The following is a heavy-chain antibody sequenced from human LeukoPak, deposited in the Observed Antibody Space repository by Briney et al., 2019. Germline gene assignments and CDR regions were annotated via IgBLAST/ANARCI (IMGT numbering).Heavy chain of an antibody. CDR2: INPDGSAT. CDR1: GFTFRSDW. V-gene: IGHV3-7*03. CDR3: ARGSGRYVMVDW. Sequence: PGGSLRLACAASGFTFRSDWMSWVRQSPEKGLEWAANINPDGSATYYVDSVKGRFIISRDNTKNSLYLQMNSLRAEDTAVYYCARGSGRYVMVDWWGQGTLVTVSS. D-gene: IGHD6-19*01. J-gene: IGHJ4*02.